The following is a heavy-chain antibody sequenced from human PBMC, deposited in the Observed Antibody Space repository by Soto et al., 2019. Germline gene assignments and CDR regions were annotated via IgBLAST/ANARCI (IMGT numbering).Heavy chain of an antibody. Sequence: QVQLQESGPGLVKPSQTLSLTCTVSGGSISSGGYYWSWIRQHPGKGLEWIGYIYYTGSTYYNPSLKSRVTISVDTSKNHFSLKLTSVTAADTAVYYCARALDRYQEYDYWGQGTLVTVSS. CDR3: ARALDRYQEYDY. CDR1: GGSISSGGYY. J-gene: IGHJ4*02. V-gene: IGHV4-31*03. D-gene: IGHD2-2*01. CDR2: IYYTGST.